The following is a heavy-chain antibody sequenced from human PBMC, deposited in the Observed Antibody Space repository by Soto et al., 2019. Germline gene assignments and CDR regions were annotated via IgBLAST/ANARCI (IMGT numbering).Heavy chain of an antibody. CDR1: GGSISSSSYY. CDR3: ARHLGLTLWFGELLNNWFDP. J-gene: IGHJ5*02. Sequence: SETLSLTCTVSGGSISSSSYYWGWIRQPPGKGLEWIGSIYYSGSTYYNPSLKSRVTISVDTSKNQFSLKLSSVTAADTAVYYCARHLGLTLWFGELLNNWFDPWGQGTLVTVSS. D-gene: IGHD3-10*01. CDR2: IYYSGST. V-gene: IGHV4-39*01.